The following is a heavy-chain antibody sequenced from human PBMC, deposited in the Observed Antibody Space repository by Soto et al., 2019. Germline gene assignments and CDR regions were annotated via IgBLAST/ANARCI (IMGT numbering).Heavy chain of an antibody. CDR3: ARSPGYYFDY. V-gene: IGHV4-31*03. J-gene: IGHJ4*02. CDR1: GGSIGSGGYY. Sequence: SETLSLTCTVSGGSIGSGGYYWSWIRQHPGKGLEWIGYIYYSGITYYNPSLKSRVTISVDTSKNQFSLKLSSVTAAGTAVYYRARSPGYYFDYWGQGTLVTVSS. CDR2: IYYSGIT.